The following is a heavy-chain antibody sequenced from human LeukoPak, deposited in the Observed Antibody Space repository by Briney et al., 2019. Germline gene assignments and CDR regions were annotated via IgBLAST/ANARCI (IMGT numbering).Heavy chain of an antibody. Sequence: ASVKVSCTASGYPFTSYGISWVRQAPGQGLEWMGWISTYNGNTNYAQKFQDIVTMTTDTSTSTAYMELKSLRSDDTAVYYCARDWVVGVVVVAAGYWGQGTLVTVSS. CDR2: ISTYNGNT. D-gene: IGHD2-15*01. CDR1: GYPFTSYG. J-gene: IGHJ4*02. CDR3: ARDWVVGVVVVAAGY. V-gene: IGHV1-18*01.